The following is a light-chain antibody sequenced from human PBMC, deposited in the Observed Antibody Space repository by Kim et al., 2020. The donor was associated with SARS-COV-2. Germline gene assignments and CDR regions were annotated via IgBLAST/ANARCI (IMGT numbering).Light chain of an antibody. J-gene: IGLJ3*02. CDR2: TDN. V-gene: IGLV1-47*01. CDR3: GSWDDSLNGPV. CDR1: SSNIGSNY. Sequence: GQRVTISCSGSSSNIGSNYVYWYQQLPGTAPKVLIHTDNRRPSGVPDRFSGSKSVTSASLAISGLRSEDEADYYCGSWDDSLNGPVFSGGTKLTVL.